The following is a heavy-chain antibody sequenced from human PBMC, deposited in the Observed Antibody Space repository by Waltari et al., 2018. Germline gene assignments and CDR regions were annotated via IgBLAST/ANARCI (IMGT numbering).Heavy chain of an antibody. J-gene: IGHJ4*02. D-gene: IGHD3-10*01. CDR1: GFTFSSYS. CDR3: ASTGVPGGY. V-gene: IGHV3-48*01. CDR2: ISSSSSTI. Sequence: AASGFTFSSYSMNWVRQAPGKGLEWVSYISSSSSTIYYADSVKGRFTISRDNAKNSLYLQMNSLRAEDTAVYYCASTGVPGGYWGQGTLVTVSS.